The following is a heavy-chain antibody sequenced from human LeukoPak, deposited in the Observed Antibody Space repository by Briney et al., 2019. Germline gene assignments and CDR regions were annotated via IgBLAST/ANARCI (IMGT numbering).Heavy chain of an antibody. CDR1: GYTFTSYA. J-gene: IGHJ4*02. CDR3: ARGDRRRPPSSIGWYSENIFDY. V-gene: IGHV1-46*01. D-gene: IGHD6-13*01. Sequence: ASVKVSCKASGYTFTSYAMNWVRQAPGQGLEWMGIINPSGASTRYAQKFQGRVTMTRDTSTSTVYMELSSLRSEDTAVYYCARGDRRRPPSSIGWYSENIFDYWGQGTLATVSS. CDR2: INPSGAST.